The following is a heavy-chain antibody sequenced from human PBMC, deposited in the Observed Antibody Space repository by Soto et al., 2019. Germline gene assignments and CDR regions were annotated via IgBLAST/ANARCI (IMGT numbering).Heavy chain of an antibody. D-gene: IGHD3-10*01. CDR2: ISAYNGNT. CDR1: GYTFTSYG. Sequence: VASVKVSCKASGYTFTSYGISWVRQAPGQGLEGMGWISAYNGNTNYAQKLQGRVTMTTDTSTSTAYMELRSLRSDDTAAYYCARGDYYGSGSYYWESSDYYYYGMDVWGQGTTVTVSS. CDR3: ARGDYYGSGSYYWESSDYYYYGMDV. J-gene: IGHJ6*02. V-gene: IGHV1-18*04.